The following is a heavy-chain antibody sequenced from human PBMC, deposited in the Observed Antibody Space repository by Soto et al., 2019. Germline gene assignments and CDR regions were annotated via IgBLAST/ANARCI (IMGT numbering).Heavy chain of an antibody. J-gene: IGHJ6*02. Sequence: PGGSLRLSCAASGFTFSSYAMGWVRQALGKGLEWVSAISGSGGSTYYADSVKARFTISRDNSKNTLYLQMNSRRAEDTAVYYCATSYDSSGYDFYYGMDVWGQGTTVTVSS. D-gene: IGHD3-22*01. CDR2: ISGSGGST. V-gene: IGHV3-23*01. CDR3: ATSYDSSGYDFYYGMDV. CDR1: GFTFSSYA.